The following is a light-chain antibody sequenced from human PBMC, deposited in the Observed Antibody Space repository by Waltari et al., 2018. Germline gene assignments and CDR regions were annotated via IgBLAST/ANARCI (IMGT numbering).Light chain of an antibody. CDR3: SSYTSSITLVV. V-gene: IGLV2-14*03. Sequence: QSALTQPASVSGSPGQSITISCTGTSSDVGGYNYVSWYQQHPGKAPKLMIYDVSNRPSGGYSRFSGSKSGNTASLTISGLQAEDEADYCCSSYTSSITLVVFGAGTKLTVL. CDR1: SSDVGGYNY. CDR2: DVS. J-gene: IGLJ2*01.